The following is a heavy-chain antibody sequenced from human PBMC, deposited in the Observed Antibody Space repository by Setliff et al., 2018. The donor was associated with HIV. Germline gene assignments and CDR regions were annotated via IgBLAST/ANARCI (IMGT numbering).Heavy chain of an antibody. Sequence: PGGSLRLSCAASGFTFNNYAIHWVRQAPGKGLEWVALISYDGTYKYYAESVKGRFTISRDNSRNTLSPQMNSLRAEDTAVYFCAKVSESGVTGLMSYFQHWGQGTLVTVSS. CDR1: GFTFNNYA. J-gene: IGHJ1*01. D-gene: IGHD3-16*01. CDR3: AKVSESGVTGLMSYFQH. V-gene: IGHV3-30*04. CDR2: ISYDGTYK.